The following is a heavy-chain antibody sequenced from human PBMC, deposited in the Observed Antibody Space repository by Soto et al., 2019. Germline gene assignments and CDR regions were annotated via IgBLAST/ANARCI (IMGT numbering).Heavy chain of an antibody. J-gene: IGHJ3*02. CDR3: ARPRPKGAFDI. CDR2: INPNSGGT. Sequence: ASVKVSCKASGYTFTDYYIHWVRQAPGQGLEWMGWINPNSGGTQYAPKFQGRVTMTRDTSLSTAYMMLNNLRSDDTAVYYCARPRPKGAFDIWGQGTMVTVSS. V-gene: IGHV1-2*02. CDR1: GYTFTDYY.